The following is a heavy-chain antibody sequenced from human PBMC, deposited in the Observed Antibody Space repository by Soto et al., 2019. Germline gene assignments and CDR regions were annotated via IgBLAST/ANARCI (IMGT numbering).Heavy chain of an antibody. Sequence: QITLKESGPTLVKPTQTLTLTCTFSGFSLSTSGMGGGWGRQPPEKALGWLALIYWDDEARYSPSLKTRLTITKDHSKNQVVRKMTNMGPVDTATYYCIRRGVFPHLYYWGQGTLVTVSS. V-gene: IGHV2-5*02. CDR1: GFSLSTSGMG. J-gene: IGHJ4*02. CDR2: IYWDDEA. CDR3: IRRGVFPHLYY. D-gene: IGHD3-10*01.